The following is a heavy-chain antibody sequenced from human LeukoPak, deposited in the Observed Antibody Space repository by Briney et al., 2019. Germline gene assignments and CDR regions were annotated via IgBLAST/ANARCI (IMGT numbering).Heavy chain of an antibody. Sequence: PGGSLRPSCAPSGFTPDDYAMHWVRQAPGHGLEWVSLISGDSHSTFYADSVKGRFTISRDNSKNSLYLQMNSLRNDDTALYYCARDTEGYIYGYYYYGMDVWGQGTTVTVSS. J-gene: IGHJ6*02. V-gene: IGHV3-43*02. CDR2: ISGDSHST. CDR3: ARDTEGYIYGYYYYGMDV. CDR1: GFTPDDYA. D-gene: IGHD5-18*01.